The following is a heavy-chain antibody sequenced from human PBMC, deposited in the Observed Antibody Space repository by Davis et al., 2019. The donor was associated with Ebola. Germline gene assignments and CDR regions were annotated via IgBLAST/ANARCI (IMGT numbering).Heavy chain of an antibody. CDR1: GGSISRSNW. D-gene: IGHD3/OR15-3a*01. CDR2: IYYSGIA. J-gene: IGHJ3*02. V-gene: IGHV4/OR15-8*01. CDR3: ARVMSNYDSTGYSTADAFDI. Sequence: PSETLSLTCVVSGGSISRSNWWSWVRQSPGKGLEWIGEIYYSGIANYNPSLKSRVKLSVEQSQNQFSLRLSSVTAADTAVYYCARVMSNYDSTGYSTADAFDIWGQGTMVTVSS.